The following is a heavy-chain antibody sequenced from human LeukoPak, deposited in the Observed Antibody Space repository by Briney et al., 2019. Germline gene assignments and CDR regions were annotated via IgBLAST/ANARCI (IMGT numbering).Heavy chain of an antibody. J-gene: IGHJ5*02. CDR2: TYYRSKWYN. Sequence: QTLSLTCAISGDSVSSNSATWHWIRQSPSRGLEWLGRTYYRSKWYNDYAVSVKSRITFNPDTSNNQFSLQLSSVTPEDTAVYYCTRVKGAGINWFDHWGQGTLVTVSS. CDR1: GDSVSSNSAT. CDR3: TRVKGAGINWFDH. D-gene: IGHD6-13*01. V-gene: IGHV6-1*01.